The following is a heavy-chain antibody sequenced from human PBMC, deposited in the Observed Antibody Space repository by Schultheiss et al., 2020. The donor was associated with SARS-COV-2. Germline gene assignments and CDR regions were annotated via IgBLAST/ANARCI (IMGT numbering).Heavy chain of an antibody. CDR3: ARERSGWPYYYYGMDV. Sequence: GGSLRLSCAASGFTFSNYEMNWVRQAPGKGLEWVSYISSSGSTIYYADSVKGRFTISRDNAKNSLYLQMNSLRAEDTAVYYCARERSGWPYYYYGMDVWGQGTTVTVSS. D-gene: IGHD6-19*01. V-gene: IGHV3-48*03. CDR2: ISSSGSTI. J-gene: IGHJ6*02. CDR1: GFTFSNYE.